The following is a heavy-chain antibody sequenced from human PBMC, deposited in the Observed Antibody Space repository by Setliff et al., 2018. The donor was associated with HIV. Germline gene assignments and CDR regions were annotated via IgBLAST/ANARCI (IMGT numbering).Heavy chain of an antibody. V-gene: IGHV3-21*05. CDR2: ISSSSSI. D-gene: IGHD3-22*01. CDR1: GFTFSSYS. CDR3: ARDGDYYDTPTTS. J-gene: IGHJ4*02. Sequence: GGSLRLSCAASGFTFSSYSMNWVRQAPGKGLEWVSYISSSSSIYHADSVKGRFTISRDNAKRSLYLEMKNLRGEDTAVYYCARDGDYYDTPTTSWGQGTLVTVSS.